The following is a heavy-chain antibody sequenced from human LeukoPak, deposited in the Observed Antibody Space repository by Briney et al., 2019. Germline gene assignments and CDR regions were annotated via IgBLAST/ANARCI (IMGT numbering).Heavy chain of an antibody. Sequence: PGGSLRLSCAASGFTFSSYSMNWVRQAPGKGLEWVSSISSSSSYIYYADSVKGRFTISRDNAKNSLYLQMNSLRAEDTAVYYCARDMGAYYYDSSNFDYRGQGTLVTVSS. CDR1: GFTFSSYS. J-gene: IGHJ4*02. CDR2: ISSSSSYI. V-gene: IGHV3-21*01. CDR3: ARDMGAYYYDSSNFDY. D-gene: IGHD3-22*01.